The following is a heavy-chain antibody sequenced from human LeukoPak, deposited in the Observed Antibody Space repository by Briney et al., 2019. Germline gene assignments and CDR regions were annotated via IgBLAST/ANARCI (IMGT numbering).Heavy chain of an antibody. CDR3: AKRIGGVNSFDH. J-gene: IGHJ4*02. CDR2: ISYDGSNK. D-gene: IGHD3-16*01. Sequence: PGGSLRLSCAASGFTSSSYGMHWVRQAPGKGLEWVAGISYDGSNKYYADSVKGRFTISRDNSKNTLYLQMNSLRAEDTAVYYCAKRIGGVNSFDHWGQGTLVTVSS. CDR1: GFTSSSYG. V-gene: IGHV3-30*18.